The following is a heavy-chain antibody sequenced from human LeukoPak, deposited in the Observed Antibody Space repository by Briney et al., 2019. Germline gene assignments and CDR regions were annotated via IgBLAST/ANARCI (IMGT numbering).Heavy chain of an antibody. CDR1: GGTVSRYP. CDR2: IIAIFGTA. J-gene: IGHJ5*02. CDR3: ARGRPGRYCSTISCYSASPFDP. Sequence: SVKVSCKASGGTVSRYPISWVRQAPGQGLEWMGGIIAIFGTANYAQKFQGRATITADESTGTAYMELRSLRSEDTAVYYCARGRPGRYCSTISCYSASPFDPWAREPWSPSPQ. V-gene: IGHV1-69*13. D-gene: IGHD2-2*02.